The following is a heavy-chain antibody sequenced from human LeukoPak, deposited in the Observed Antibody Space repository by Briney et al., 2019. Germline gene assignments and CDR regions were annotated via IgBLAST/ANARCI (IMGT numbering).Heavy chain of an antibody. Sequence: GGSLRLSCAASGFTFSSYAMSWVRQAPGKGLEWVSAISGSGGSTYYADSVKGRFTISRDNSKNTPYLQMNSLRAEDTAVYYCAKAHPYDSSGYYRLTEYYFDYWGQGTLVTVSS. CDR3: AKAHPYDSSGYYRLTEYYFDY. J-gene: IGHJ4*02. V-gene: IGHV3-23*01. CDR1: GFTFSSYA. D-gene: IGHD3-22*01. CDR2: ISGSGGST.